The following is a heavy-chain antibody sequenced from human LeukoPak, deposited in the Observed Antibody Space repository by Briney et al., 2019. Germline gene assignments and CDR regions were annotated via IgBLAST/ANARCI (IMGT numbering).Heavy chain of an antibody. J-gene: IGHJ4*02. V-gene: IGHV4-30-4*08. CDR1: GGSISSGDYY. CDR2: IYYSGST. D-gene: IGHD2-2*01. CDR3: ARGFRYCSSTSCYPYFDY. Sequence: PSETPSLTCIVSGGSISSGDYYWSWTRQPPGKGLEWIGYIYYSGSTYYNPSLKSRVTISVDTSKNQFSLKLSSVTAADTAVYYCARGFRYCSSTSCYPYFDYWGQGTLVTVSS.